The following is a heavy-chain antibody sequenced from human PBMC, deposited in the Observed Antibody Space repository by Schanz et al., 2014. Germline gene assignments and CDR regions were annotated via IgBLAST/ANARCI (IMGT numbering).Heavy chain of an antibody. J-gene: IGHJ4*02. V-gene: IGHV1-18*04. Sequence: QVQLVQSGAEVKKPGASVKVSCKASGYTFTTYGITWVRQAPGQGLEWMGWISANNGKTQYAEKVQGTVNRPSATSTSTAYMALRSLRSDDTAVYYCAKERAYDGSGSFDYWGQGTLVTVSS. CDR1: GYTFTTYG. D-gene: IGHD3-10*01. CDR3: AKERAYDGSGSFDY. CDR2: ISANNGKT.